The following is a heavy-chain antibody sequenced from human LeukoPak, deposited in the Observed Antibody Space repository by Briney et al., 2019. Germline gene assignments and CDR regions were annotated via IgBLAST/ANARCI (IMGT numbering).Heavy chain of an antibody. V-gene: IGHV3-21*01. CDR1: GFTFSSYS. J-gene: IGHJ4*02. Sequence: PGGSLRLSCAASGFTFSSYSMNWVRQAPGKGLEWVSSISSSSSYIYYADSVKGRFTISRDNAKNSLYLQMNSLRAEDTAVYYCARGASRLGFGSLDYWGQGTLVTVSS. CDR3: ARGASRLGFGSLDY. CDR2: ISSSSSYI. D-gene: IGHD3-10*01.